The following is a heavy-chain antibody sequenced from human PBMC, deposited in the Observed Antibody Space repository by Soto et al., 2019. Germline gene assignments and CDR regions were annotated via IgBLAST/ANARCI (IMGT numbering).Heavy chain of an antibody. CDR1: GFTFSSYW. CDR3: AVSSGWYGLIDF. V-gene: IGHV3-7*01. D-gene: IGHD6-19*01. Sequence: EVQLVESGGGLVQPGGSLRLSCAASGFTFSSYWLSWVRQAPGKGLEGVANIKQDGSEKYYVDLVKGRFTISRDNAKNSLYLQMNSLRAEDTALYYCAVSSGWYGLIDFWGQGTLVTVSS. J-gene: IGHJ4*02. CDR2: IKQDGSEK.